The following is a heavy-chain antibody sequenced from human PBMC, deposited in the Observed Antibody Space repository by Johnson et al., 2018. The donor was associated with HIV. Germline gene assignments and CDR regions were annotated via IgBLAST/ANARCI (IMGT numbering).Heavy chain of an antibody. CDR2: ISYDGSYK. V-gene: IGHV3-30*04. J-gene: IGHJ3*02. CDR3: VRDLRHDYGGSDAFDI. CDR1: GFTFSSYA. D-gene: IGHD4-23*01. Sequence: QVQVLESGGGLVQPGGSLRLSCAASGFTFSSYAMHWVRQAPGKGLEWVAIISYDGSYKYYADSVKGQFTIWRDNAKNSLYLQMSSLRVEDTAVYYCVRDLRHDYGGSDAFDIWGQGTMVTVSS.